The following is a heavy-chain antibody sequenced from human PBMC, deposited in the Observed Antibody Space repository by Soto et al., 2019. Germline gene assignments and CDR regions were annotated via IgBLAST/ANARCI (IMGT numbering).Heavy chain of an antibody. Sequence: SETLSLTCTVSGGSISSYYWSWIRQPPGKGLEWIGYIYYSGSTNYNPSLKSRVTISVDTSKNQFSLKLSSVTAADTAVYHCARGSGSGAEYFQHWGQGNLVTVSS. CDR3: ARGSGSGAEYFQH. D-gene: IGHD1-26*01. V-gene: IGHV4-59*01. CDR2: IYYSGST. CDR1: GGSISSYY. J-gene: IGHJ1*01.